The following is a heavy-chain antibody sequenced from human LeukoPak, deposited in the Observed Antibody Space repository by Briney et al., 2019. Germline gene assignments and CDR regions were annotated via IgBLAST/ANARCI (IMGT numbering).Heavy chain of an antibody. CDR2: IYTSGST. Sequence: SETLSLTCTVSGGSISSYYWSWIRQPAGKGLEWIGRIYTSGSTNYNPSLKSRVTMSIDTSKNQFSLKLSSVTAADTAVYYCARDRTMIVVVITDAFDIWGQGTMVTVSS. D-gene: IGHD3-22*01. CDR1: GGSISSYY. CDR3: ARDRTMIVVVITDAFDI. V-gene: IGHV4-4*07. J-gene: IGHJ3*02.